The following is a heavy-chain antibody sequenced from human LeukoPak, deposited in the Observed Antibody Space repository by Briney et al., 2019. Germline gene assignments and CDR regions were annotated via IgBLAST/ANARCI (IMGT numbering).Heavy chain of an antibody. CDR2: ISYDGSNK. CDR1: GFTFSSYA. V-gene: IGHV3-30*04. CDR3: ARTQQWLVPPNDY. D-gene: IGHD6-19*01. J-gene: IGHJ4*02. Sequence: PGGSLRLSCAASGFTFSSYAMHWVRQAPGKGLEWVAVISYDGSNKYYADSVKGRFTISRDNSKNTLYLQMNSLRAEDTAVYYCARTQQWLVPPNDYWGQGTLVTVSS.